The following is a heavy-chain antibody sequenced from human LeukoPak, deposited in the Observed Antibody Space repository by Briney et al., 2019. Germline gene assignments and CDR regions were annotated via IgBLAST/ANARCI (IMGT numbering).Heavy chain of an antibody. V-gene: IGHV5-10-1*01. CDR2: IDPSDSYT. CDR1: GYSFTSYW. J-gene: IGHJ5*02. D-gene: IGHD4-11*01. CDR3: ARSLTTAPWFDP. Sequence: GESLKISCKGSGYSFTSYWISWVRQMPGKGLGWMGRIDPSDSYTNYSPSFQGHVTISADKSISTAYLQWSSLKASDTAMYYCARSLTTAPWFDPWGQGTLVTVSS.